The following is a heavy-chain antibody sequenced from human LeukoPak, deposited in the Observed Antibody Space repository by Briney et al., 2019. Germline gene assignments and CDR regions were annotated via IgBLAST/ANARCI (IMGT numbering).Heavy chain of an antibody. D-gene: IGHD3-22*01. CDR3: ARDRADNWDRSGYYPDAFDM. CDR2: ISPNNGAT. V-gene: IGHV1-2*02. CDR1: GYRFAAYY. Sequence: GASVKVSCKASGYRFAAYYIHWVRQAPGQGPEWIGWISPNNGATVYAQKFQGRVTMTWDTSISTAHMELRRLTSDDTAVFYCARDRADNWDRSGYYPDAFDMWGQGTMVTVS. J-gene: IGHJ3*02.